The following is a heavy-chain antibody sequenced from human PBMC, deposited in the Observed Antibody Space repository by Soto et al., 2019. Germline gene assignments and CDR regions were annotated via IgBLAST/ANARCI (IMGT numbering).Heavy chain of an antibody. J-gene: IGHJ6*03. V-gene: IGHV4-31*03. Sequence: TLSLTCTVSGGSISSGGYYWSWIRQHPGKGLEWIGYIYYSGSTYYNPSLKSRVTISVDTSKNQFSLKLSSVTAADTAVYYCARMYYDILTGYYRGRPYYYMDVWGKGTTVTVSS. CDR2: IYYSGST. CDR3: ARMYYDILTGYYRGRPYYYMDV. CDR1: GGSISSGGYY. D-gene: IGHD3-9*01.